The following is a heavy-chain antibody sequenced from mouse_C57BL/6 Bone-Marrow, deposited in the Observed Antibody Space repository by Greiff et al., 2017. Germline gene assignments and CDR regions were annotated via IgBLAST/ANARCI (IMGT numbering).Heavy chain of an antibody. V-gene: IGHV5-12*01. Sequence: EVHLVESGGGLVQPGRSLKLSCAASGFSFSDYCMYLVRHPPPTRLEWVVYISNGGGSTYYPDTVKSRFTISRDNAKNTLYLQMSSLESEDTAMYYCARHEHYSPFAYWGQGTLVTVSA. J-gene: IGHJ3*01. D-gene: IGHD2-12*01. CDR2: ISNGGGST. CDR3: ARHEHYSPFAY. CDR1: GFSFSDYC.